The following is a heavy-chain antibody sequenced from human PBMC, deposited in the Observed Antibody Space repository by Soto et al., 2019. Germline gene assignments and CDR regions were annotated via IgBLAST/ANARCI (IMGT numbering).Heavy chain of an antibody. Sequence: QLQLQESGPGLVKPSETLSLTCTVSGGSISSSIYYWGWIRQPPGKGLEWIGSIYYSGSTYYNPSLKSRVTISVDTSKNQFSLKLSSVTAADTAVYYCASLTRALRGSMVRGALDYWGQGTLVTVSS. V-gene: IGHV4-39*01. CDR1: GGSISSSIYY. J-gene: IGHJ4*02. CDR3: ASLTRALRGSMVRGALDY. CDR2: IYYSGST. D-gene: IGHD3-10*01.